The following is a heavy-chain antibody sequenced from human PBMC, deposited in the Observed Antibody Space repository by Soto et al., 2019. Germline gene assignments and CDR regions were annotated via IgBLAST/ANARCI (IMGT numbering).Heavy chain of an antibody. CDR3: ARDTSYYYGSGSYYPPVEYYGMDV. Sequence: PGGSLRLSCAASGLTFSSYWMSWVRQAPGKGLEWVANIKQDGSEKYYVDSVKGRFTISRDNAKNSLYLQMNSLRAEDTAVYYCARDTSYYYGSGSYYPPVEYYGMDVWGQGTTVTVSS. D-gene: IGHD3-10*01. CDR1: GLTFSSYW. CDR2: IKQDGSEK. V-gene: IGHV3-7*05. J-gene: IGHJ6*02.